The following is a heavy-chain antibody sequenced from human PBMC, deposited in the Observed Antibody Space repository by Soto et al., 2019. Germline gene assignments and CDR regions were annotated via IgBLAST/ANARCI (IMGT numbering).Heavy chain of an antibody. V-gene: IGHV5-51*01. CDR3: ARGGVSTRTFDY. J-gene: IGHJ4*02. CDR1: GYNFAGYW. D-gene: IGHD3-3*01. Sequence: GESLKISCKGSGYNFAGYWIAWVRQMPGKGLELMGIIYPSDSDTRYRPSFQGQVTISADKSISSAYLQWSSLRASDTAMYYCARGGVSTRTFDYWGQGTPVILSS. CDR2: IYPSDSDT.